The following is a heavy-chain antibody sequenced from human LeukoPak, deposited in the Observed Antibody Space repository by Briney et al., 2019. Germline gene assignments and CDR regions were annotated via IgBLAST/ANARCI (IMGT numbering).Heavy chain of an antibody. J-gene: IGHJ6*03. CDR2: IYYSGNT. CDR1: GDSLNSGSYY. CDR3: ARGVVTQRYYMDV. D-gene: IGHD3-22*01. Sequence: SETLSLTCTVSGDSLNSGSYYWTWIRQPAGKGLEWVGRIYYSGNTNYNPSLRSRVTISVDTSKNQFSLNVHTLTAADTAVYFCARGVVTQRYYMDVWGRGTTVIVSS. V-gene: IGHV4-61*02.